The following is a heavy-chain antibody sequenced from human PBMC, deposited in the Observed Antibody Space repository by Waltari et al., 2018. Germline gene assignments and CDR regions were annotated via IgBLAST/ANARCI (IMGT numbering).Heavy chain of an antibody. CDR3: ARARRYYDYIWGSPYFDY. Sequence: QVQLQESGPGLVKPSETLSLTCTVSGGSISSYYWSWIRQPPGKGMEWIGYIYYSGSTNYNPSLKSRVTRSVDTSKNQFSLKLSSVTAADTAVYYCARARRYYDYIWGSPYFDYWGQGTLVTVSS. J-gene: IGHJ4*02. D-gene: IGHD3-16*01. V-gene: IGHV4-59*01. CDR1: GGSISSYY. CDR2: IYYSGST.